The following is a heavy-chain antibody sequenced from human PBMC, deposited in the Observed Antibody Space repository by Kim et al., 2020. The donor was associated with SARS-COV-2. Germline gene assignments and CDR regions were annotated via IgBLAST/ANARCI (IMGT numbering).Heavy chain of an antibody. V-gene: IGHV3-23*01. J-gene: IGHJ4*02. CDR3: AKGPKGSSGYYSYDY. CDR2: ISGSGGST. CDR1: GFTFSSYA. D-gene: IGHD3-22*01. Sequence: GGSLRLSCAASGFTFSSYAMSWVRQAPGKGLEWVSAISGSGGSTYYADSVKGRFTISRDNSKNTLYLQMNSLRAEDTAVYYCAKGPKGSSGYYSYDYWGQGTLVTVSS.